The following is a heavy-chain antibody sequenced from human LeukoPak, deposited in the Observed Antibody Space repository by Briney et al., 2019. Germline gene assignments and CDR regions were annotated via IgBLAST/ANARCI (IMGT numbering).Heavy chain of an antibody. V-gene: IGHV3-23*01. Sequence: PVGSLRLSCAASGFTFSSYAMSWVRQAPGKGLEWVSTISGSGGSTYYADSVKGRFTISRDNSKNTLYLQMNSLRVEDTAVYYCARVIGVPAATPSDYWGQGTLVTVSS. CDR3: ARVIGVPAATPSDY. J-gene: IGHJ4*02. CDR2: ISGSGGST. D-gene: IGHD2-2*01. CDR1: GFTFSSYA.